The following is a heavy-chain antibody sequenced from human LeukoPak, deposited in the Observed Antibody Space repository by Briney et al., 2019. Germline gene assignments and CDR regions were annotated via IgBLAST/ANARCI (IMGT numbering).Heavy chain of an antibody. D-gene: IGHD1-26*01. CDR2: ISWNSGSI. CDR3: AKDGHSGSYFYYYYYMDV. CDR1: GFTFDDYA. V-gene: IGHV3-9*01. J-gene: IGHJ6*03. Sequence: GGSLRLSCGASGFTFDDYAIHWVRQAPGKGLEWISGISWNSGSIGYADSVKGRFTISRDNAKNSLYLQMNSLRAEDTAVYYCAKDGHSGSYFYYYYYMDVWGKGTTVTISS.